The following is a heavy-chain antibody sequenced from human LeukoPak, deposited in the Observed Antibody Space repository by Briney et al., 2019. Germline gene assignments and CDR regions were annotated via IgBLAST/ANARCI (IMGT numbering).Heavy chain of an antibody. CDR2: IDPSDSYT. CDR3: AIHRSGSGSYYEDGDWFDP. V-gene: IGHV5-10-1*01. CDR1: GYSITSYW. J-gene: IGHJ5*02. D-gene: IGHD3-10*01. Sequence: GESLRISCKGSGYSITSYWISWVRQMPGKGLEWMGRIDPSDSYTNYSPSFQGHVTISADKSISTAYLQCSSLKASDTAMYYCAIHRSGSGSYYEDGDWFDPGGQGTLVTVSS.